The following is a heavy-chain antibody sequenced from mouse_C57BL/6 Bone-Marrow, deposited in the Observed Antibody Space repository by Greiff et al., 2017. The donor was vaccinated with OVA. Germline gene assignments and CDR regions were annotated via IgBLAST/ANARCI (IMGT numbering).Heavy chain of an antibody. V-gene: IGHV1-81*01. CDR3: ARYIAMVVATDAMDY. CDR2: IYPRSGNT. J-gene: IGHJ4*01. D-gene: IGHD1-1*01. Sequence: QVQLQQSGAELARPGASVKLSCKASGYTFTSYGISWVKQRTGQGLEWIGEIYPRSGNTYYNEKFKGKATLTADKSSSTAYMELRSLTSEDSAVYFCARYIAMVVATDAMDYWGQGTSVTVSS. CDR1: GYTFTSYG.